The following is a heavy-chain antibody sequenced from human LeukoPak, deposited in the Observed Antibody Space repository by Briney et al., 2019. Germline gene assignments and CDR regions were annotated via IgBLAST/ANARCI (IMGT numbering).Heavy chain of an antibody. V-gene: IGHV3-33*01. D-gene: IGHD6-13*01. J-gene: IGHJ4*02. CDR2: MWYDGSKK. CDR1: GFTFSTYG. CDR3: ARDYGYTPDY. Sequence: GRSLRLSCAASGFTFSTYGMHWVRQAPGKWLEWVAVMWYDGSKKHYVDSVKGRFTISRDDSKNTVYLQMNSLRAEDTAVYYCARDYGYTPDYWGQGTLVTVSS.